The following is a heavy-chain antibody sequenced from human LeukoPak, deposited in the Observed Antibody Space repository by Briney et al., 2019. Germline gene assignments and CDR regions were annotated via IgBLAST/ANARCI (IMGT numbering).Heavy chain of an antibody. V-gene: IGHV5-51*01. CDR3: ARGGAYYYDSSGYYWFDY. Sequence: GESLKIFCKGSGYSFTSYWIGWVRQMPGKGLEWVGILYPGDSDTRYSPSFQGQVTISADKSISTAYLQWSSLKASDTAMYYCARGGAYYYDSSGYYWFDYWGQGTLVTVSS. D-gene: IGHD3-22*01. CDR2: LYPGDSDT. CDR1: GYSFTSYW. J-gene: IGHJ4*02.